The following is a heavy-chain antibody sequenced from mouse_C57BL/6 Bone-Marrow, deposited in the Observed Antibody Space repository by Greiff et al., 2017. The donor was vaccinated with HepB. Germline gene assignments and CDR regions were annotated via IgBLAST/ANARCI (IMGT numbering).Heavy chain of an antibody. CDR2: INPGSGGT. Sequence: VKLMESGAELVRPGTSVKVSCKASGYAFTNYLIEWVKQRPGQGLEWIGVINPGSGGTNYNEKFKGKATLTADKSSSTAYMQLSSLTSEDSAARNYRFDYWGQGTTLTVSS. D-gene: IGHD2-1*01. V-gene: IGHV1-54*01. J-gene: IGHJ2*01. CDR1: GYAFTNYL. CDR3: RFDY.